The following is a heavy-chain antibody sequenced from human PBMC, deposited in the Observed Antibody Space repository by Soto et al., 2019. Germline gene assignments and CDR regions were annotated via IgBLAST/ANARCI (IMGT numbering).Heavy chain of an antibody. Sequence: GASVKVSCKASGYTFTSYGISWVRQAPGQGLEWMGWISAYNGNTNYAQKLQGRVTMTTDTSTSTAYMELRSLRSDDTAVYYCASTSPYYDFWSGPSSRYYMDVCGKGTTVTVSS. J-gene: IGHJ6*03. CDR3: ASTSPYYDFWSGPSSRYYMDV. CDR1: GYTFTSYG. V-gene: IGHV1-18*01. CDR2: ISAYNGNT. D-gene: IGHD3-3*01.